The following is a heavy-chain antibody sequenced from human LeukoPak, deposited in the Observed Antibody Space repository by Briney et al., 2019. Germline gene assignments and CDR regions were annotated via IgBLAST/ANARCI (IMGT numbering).Heavy chain of an antibody. CDR2: INPNSGGT. V-gene: IGHV1-2*02. CDR3: AGANWNDPNWFDP. D-gene: IGHD1-20*01. CDR1: GYTFTGYY. J-gene: IGHJ5*02. Sequence: ASVKVFCKASGYTFTGYYMHWVRQAPGQGLEWMGWINPNSGGTNYAQKFQGRVTMTRDTSISTAYMELSRLRSDDTAVYYCAGANWNDPNWFDPWGQGTLVTVSS.